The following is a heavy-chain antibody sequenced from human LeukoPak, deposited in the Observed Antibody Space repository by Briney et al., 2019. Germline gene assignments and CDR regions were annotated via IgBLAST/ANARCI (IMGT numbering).Heavy chain of an antibody. V-gene: IGHV4-61*02. CDR2: IYTSGST. CDR1: GGSISSGSYY. Sequence: SQTLSLTCTVSGGSISSGSYYWSWIRQPAGKGLEWIGRIYTSGSTNYNPSLKSRVTISVDTSKNQFSLKLSSVTAADTAVYYCAREDGGSIFGVVTNWFDPWGQGTLVTVSS. J-gene: IGHJ5*02. D-gene: IGHD3-3*01. CDR3: AREDGGSIFGVVTNWFDP.